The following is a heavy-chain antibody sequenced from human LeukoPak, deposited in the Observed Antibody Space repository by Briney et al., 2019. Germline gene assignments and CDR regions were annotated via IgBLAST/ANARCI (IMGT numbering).Heavy chain of an antibody. Sequence: GGSLRLSCAASGFTFSSYSMNWVRQAPGKGLEWVSYISSSSSTIYYADSVKGRFTISRDNAKNSLYLQMNSLRAEDTAVYYCASMEYYYDSSGYYSGWGQGTLVTVSS. D-gene: IGHD3-22*01. CDR2: ISSSSSTI. V-gene: IGHV3-48*01. CDR1: GFTFSSYS. CDR3: ASMEYYYDSSGYYSG. J-gene: IGHJ4*02.